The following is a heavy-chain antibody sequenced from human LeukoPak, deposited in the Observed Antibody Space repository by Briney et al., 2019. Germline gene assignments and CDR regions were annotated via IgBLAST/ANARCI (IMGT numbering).Heavy chain of an antibody. J-gene: IGHJ4*02. D-gene: IGHD6-13*01. Sequence: GGSVTLSCAASGLTLRNYIWDWVRQARAKELEWVSSSSSSTYRYYAESLKGRFSICRDNTKNSLYQQMNRLRAEDTAVYYCARDNIQGLEEAGPDYYFDSWGQGTLVTVSS. CDR2: SSSSTYR. CDR1: GLTLRNYI. V-gene: IGHV3-21*01. CDR3: ARDNIQGLEEAGPDYYFDS.